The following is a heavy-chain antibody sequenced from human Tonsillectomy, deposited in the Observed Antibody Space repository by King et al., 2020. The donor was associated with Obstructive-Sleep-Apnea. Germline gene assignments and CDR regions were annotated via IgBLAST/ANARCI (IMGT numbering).Heavy chain of an antibody. CDR2: ISWNSGSI. D-gene: IGHD1-1*01. J-gene: IGHJ6*02. Sequence: VQLVESGGGLVQPGRSLRLSCAASGFTFDDYAMHWVRQAPGKGLEWVSGISWNSGSIGYADSVKGRFTISRDNAKNSLYLQMNSLRAEDTALYYFAKDITWNDVAGPHYYYGMDVWCQGTTVTVSS. CDR1: GFTFDDYA. CDR3: AKDITWNDVAGPHYYYGMDV. V-gene: IGHV3-9*01.